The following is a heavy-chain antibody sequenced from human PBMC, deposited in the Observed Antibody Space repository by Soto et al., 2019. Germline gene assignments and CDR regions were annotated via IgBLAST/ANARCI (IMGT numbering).Heavy chain of an antibody. CDR1: GFTFSNAW. V-gene: IGHV3-15*07. D-gene: IGHD3-3*01. Sequence: GGSLRLSCAASGFTFSNAWMNWVRQAPGKGLEWVGRIKSKTDGGTTDYAAPVKGRFTISRDDSKNTLYLQMNSLKTEDTAVYYCAKDTYFCWGGPLAPWGQGTLVTGSS. J-gene: IGHJ5*02. CDR3: AKDTYFCWGGPLAP. CDR2: IKSKTDGGTT.